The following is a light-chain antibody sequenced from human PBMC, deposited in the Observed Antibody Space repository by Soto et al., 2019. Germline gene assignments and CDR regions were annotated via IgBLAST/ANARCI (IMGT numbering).Light chain of an antibody. Sequence: EIVFTQSPSTLSLSPLERATLSCRASQSVSSYLAWYQQKPGQAPRLLIYHASARATGIPARFSGSGSGTDFTLTISSLQSEDFGVYFCQQYDNWPWTFGQGTKVDIK. V-gene: IGKV3-15*01. CDR1: QSVSSY. J-gene: IGKJ1*01. CDR2: HAS. CDR3: QQYDNWPWT.